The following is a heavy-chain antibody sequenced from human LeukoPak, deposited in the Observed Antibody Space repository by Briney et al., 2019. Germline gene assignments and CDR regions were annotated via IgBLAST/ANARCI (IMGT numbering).Heavy chain of an antibody. D-gene: IGHD2-15*01. CDR2: IYYSGST. V-gene: IGHV4-39*01. CDR3: ARQKVVPDY. CDR1: GGSISSSSYY. J-gene: IGHJ4*02. Sequence: SETLSLTCTVSGGSISSSSYYWGWIRQPPGKGLEWIRSIYYSGSTYYNPSLKSRVTISVDTSKNQFSLKLSSVTAADTAVYYCARQKVVPDYWGQGTLVTVSS.